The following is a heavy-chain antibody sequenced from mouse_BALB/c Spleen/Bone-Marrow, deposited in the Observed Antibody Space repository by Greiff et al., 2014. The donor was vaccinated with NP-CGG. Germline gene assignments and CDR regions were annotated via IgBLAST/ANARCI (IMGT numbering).Heavy chain of an antibody. D-gene: IGHD3-3*01. CDR1: GYAFTNYL. CDR2: INPGSGGT. J-gene: IGHJ2*01. CDR3: ARRDGSYFDY. V-gene: IGHV1-54*01. Sequence: VQRVESGAELVRPGPSVKVSCKASGYAFTNYLIEWVKQRPGQGLEWIGMINPGSGGTNYNEKFKGKATLTADKSSSTAYMQLSSLTSDDSAVYFCARRDGSYFDYWGQGTTLTVSS.